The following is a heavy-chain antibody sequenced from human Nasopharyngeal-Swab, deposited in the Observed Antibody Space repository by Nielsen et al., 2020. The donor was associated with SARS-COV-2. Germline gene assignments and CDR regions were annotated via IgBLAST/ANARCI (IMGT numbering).Heavy chain of an antibody. CDR2: TYYRSKWSN. D-gene: IGHD2-8*01. Sequence: SQTLSLTCAISGDSVSSTSAAWNWIRQSPSRGLEWLGRTYYRSKWSNDYAVSVKSRITINPDTSKNQFSLQLNSVTPEETAVYYCARVVTDLYHFDYWGQGTLVTVSS. CDR3: ARVVTDLYHFDY. J-gene: IGHJ4*02. CDR1: GDSVSSTSAA. V-gene: IGHV6-1*01.